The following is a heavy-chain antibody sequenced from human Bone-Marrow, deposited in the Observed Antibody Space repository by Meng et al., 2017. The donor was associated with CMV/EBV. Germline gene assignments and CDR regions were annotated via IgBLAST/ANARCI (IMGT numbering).Heavy chain of an antibody. J-gene: IGHJ4*02. V-gene: IGHV1-69*10. CDR1: GGTFSSYA. CDR3: AREGSGWAY. Sequence: SVKVSCKASGGTFSSYAISWVRQAPGQGLEWMGGIIPILGIASYAQKFQGRVTMTRDTSTSTVYMELSSLRSEDTAVYYCAREGSGWAYWGQGTLVTVSS. CDR2: IIPILGIA. D-gene: IGHD6-19*01.